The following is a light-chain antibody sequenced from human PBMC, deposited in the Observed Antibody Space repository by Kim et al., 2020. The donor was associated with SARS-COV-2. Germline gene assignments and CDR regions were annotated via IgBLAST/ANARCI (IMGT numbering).Light chain of an antibody. V-gene: IGLV3-21*04. CDR2: YDS. CDR3: QVWDSSSDHRV. Sequence: APGKTARITCGGNNIGSKSVHWYQQRPGQAHVLVIYYDSDRPSGIPERFSGSNSGNTATLTISRVEAGDEADYYCQVWDSSSDHRVFGGGTKLTVL. J-gene: IGLJ3*02. CDR1: NIGSKS.